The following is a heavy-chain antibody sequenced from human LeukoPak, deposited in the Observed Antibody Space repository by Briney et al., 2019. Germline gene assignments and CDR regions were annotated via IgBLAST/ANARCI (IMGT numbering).Heavy chain of an antibody. D-gene: IGHD6-13*01. CDR1: GFTFSSYG. CDR3: ARLRYSNPPMGLDY. J-gene: IGHJ4*02. CDR2: ISYDGSNK. V-gene: IGHV3-30*03. Sequence: PGGSLRLSCAASGFTFSSYGMHWVRQAPGKGLEWVAVISYDGSNKYYADSVKGRFTISRDNSKNTLYLQMNSLRAEDTAVYYCARLRYSNPPMGLDYWGQGTLVSVSS.